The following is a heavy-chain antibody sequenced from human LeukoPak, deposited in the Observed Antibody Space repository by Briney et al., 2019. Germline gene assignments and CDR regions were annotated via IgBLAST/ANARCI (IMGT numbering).Heavy chain of an antibody. D-gene: IGHD3-3*01. J-gene: IGHJ4*02. Sequence: SVKVSCKASGGTFSSYTISWVRQAPGQGLEWMGRIIPILGIANYAQKFQGRATITADKSTSTAYMELSSLRSEDTAVYYCARGGSDDFWSGYYTRGALGYWGQGTLVTVSS. CDR2: IIPILGIA. CDR1: GGTFSSYT. CDR3: ARGGSDDFWSGYYTRGALGY. V-gene: IGHV1-69*02.